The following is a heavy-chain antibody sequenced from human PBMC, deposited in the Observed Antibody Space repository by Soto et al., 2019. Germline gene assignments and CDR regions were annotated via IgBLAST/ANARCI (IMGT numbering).Heavy chain of an antibody. CDR2: ISYHGSNK. CDR1: GFTFSTYG. V-gene: IGHV3-30*18. J-gene: IGHJ3*02. D-gene: IGHD3-3*01. CDR3: AKDRVRFMEYLSPPRVHAFDI. Sequence: QVQLVESGGGVVQPGRSLRLSCAASGFTFSTYGMHWVRQAPGKGLEWVTLISYHGSNKFYTDSVKGRFTISRDNSDNTLYLQMNSLRAEDTAVYYCAKDRVRFMEYLSPPRVHAFDIWGQGTMVTVSS.